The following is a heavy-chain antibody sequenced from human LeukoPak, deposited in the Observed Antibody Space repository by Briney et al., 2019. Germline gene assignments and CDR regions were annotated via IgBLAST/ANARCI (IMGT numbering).Heavy chain of an antibody. CDR2: LSHSGST. J-gene: IGHJ5*02. D-gene: IGHD3-10*01. V-gene: IGHV4-38-2*02. CDR3: ARNRYYYGSRNYGVPTWFDP. CDR1: AYSISSGYY. Sequence: SETLSLTCTVSAYSISSGYYWGWIRQPPGKGLEWIGSLSHSGSTFYNPSLKSRVTISVDTSKNQISLKLSSVTAADTAVYYCARNRYYYGSRNYGVPTWFDPWGQGTLVTVSS.